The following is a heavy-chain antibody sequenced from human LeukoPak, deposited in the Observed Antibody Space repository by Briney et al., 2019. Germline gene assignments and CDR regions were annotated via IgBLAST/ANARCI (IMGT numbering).Heavy chain of an antibody. D-gene: IGHD6-19*01. CDR3: AREYSSGWYPYYFDY. CDR2: IYHSGST. J-gene: IGHJ4*02. Sequence: SETLSLTCTVSGYSISSGYYWGWIRQPPGKGLEWIGSIYHSGSTYYNPSLKSRVTISVDTSKNQFSLKLSSVTAADTAVYYCAREYSSGWYPYYFDYWGQGTLVTVSS. V-gene: IGHV4-38-2*02. CDR1: GYSISSGYY.